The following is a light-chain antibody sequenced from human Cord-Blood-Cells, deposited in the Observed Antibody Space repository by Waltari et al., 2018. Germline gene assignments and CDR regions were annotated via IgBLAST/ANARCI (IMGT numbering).Light chain of an antibody. CDR2: AAS. CDR1: QGISNY. CDR3: QKYNSAPWT. J-gene: IGKJ1*01. V-gene: IGKV1-27*01. Sequence: DIQMTQSPSSLSASVGDRVNITCRACQGISNYLAWYHQIPGKVPKLLIYAASTLQSGVPSRFSGSGAGSDFTLTISSLQPEDVATYYCQKYNSAPWTFVQGTKVEIK.